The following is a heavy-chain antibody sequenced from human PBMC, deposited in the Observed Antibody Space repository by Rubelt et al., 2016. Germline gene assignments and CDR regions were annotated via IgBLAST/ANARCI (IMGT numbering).Heavy chain of an antibody. CDR2: MYSDGRT. CDR1: GFTVNSHY. J-gene: IGHJ4*02. Sequence: GGGLVQPGGSLRLSCRASGFTVNSHYVNWVRQAPGKGLEWVSIMYSDGRTFYADSVRGRFTISRDNSKNTLYLQMDYLTPEDTAVYLWARDNNGLFWGQGTLVTVSS. CDR3: ARDNNGLF. D-gene: IGHD1/OR15-1a*01. V-gene: IGHV3-66*02.